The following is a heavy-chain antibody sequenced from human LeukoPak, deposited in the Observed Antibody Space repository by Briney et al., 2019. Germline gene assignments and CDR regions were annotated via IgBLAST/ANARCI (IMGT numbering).Heavy chain of an antibody. CDR2: IYPGDSDT. V-gene: IGHV5-51*01. CDR3: ARHLVLKLHNPHFDY. Sequence: GESLQISCKGSRYSFTSYWIGWVRQMPGKALEWMGIIYPGDSDTRYSPSFQGQVTISADKSISTAYLQWSSLKASDTAMYYCARHLVLKLHNPHFDYWGQGTLVTVSS. CDR1: RYSFTSYW. J-gene: IGHJ4*02. D-gene: IGHD2-8*02.